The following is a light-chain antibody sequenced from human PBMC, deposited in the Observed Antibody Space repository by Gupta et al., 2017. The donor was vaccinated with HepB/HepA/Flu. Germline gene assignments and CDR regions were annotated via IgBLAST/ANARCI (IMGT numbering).Light chain of an antibody. CDR1: QSVVTY. J-gene: IGKJ2*01. Sequence: EIVLTQSPATLSLSPGASAPLSCRASQSVVTYLAWYQQRPGQPPRLLIYDASKRATGVPARFRGSGSGRDFTLTIDSLEPEDLGIYYCQQRSSWPPVTFGQGTKVEIK. CDR3: QQRSSWPPVT. CDR2: DAS. V-gene: IGKV3-11*02.